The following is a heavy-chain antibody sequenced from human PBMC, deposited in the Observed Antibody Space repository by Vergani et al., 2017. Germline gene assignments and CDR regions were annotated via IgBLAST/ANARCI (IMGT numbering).Heavy chain of an antibody. J-gene: IGHJ4*02. Sequence: QLQLQESGPGLVKPSETLSLTCTVSGGSISSSSYYWGWIRQPPGKGLEWIGSIYYSGSTYYNPSLKSRVTISVDTSKNQFSLKLSSVTAADTAVYFCARDRDLSTIDYWGQGTLVTVSS. V-gene: IGHV4-39*02. CDR2: IYYSGST. D-gene: IGHD3-16*02. CDR1: GGSISSSSYY. CDR3: ARDRDLSTIDY.